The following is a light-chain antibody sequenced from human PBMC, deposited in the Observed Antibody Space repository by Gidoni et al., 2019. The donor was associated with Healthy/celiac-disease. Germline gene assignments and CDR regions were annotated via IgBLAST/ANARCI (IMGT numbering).Light chain of an antibody. Sequence: DIHSILPPSFMSASVRDRVAITCRASQGISSYLDWYQHTSGKAPKLLIYAASTLQSGVPSIFSGSGSGTEFTLTISSIQPEEFATYYCQQLNSYPPTFGQGTRLEIK. V-gene: IGKV1-9*01. CDR2: AAS. J-gene: IGKJ5*01. CDR1: QGISSY. CDR3: QQLNSYPPT.